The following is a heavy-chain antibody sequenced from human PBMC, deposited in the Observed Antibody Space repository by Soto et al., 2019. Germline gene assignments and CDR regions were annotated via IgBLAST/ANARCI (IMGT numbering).Heavy chain of an antibody. D-gene: IGHD6-6*01. J-gene: IGHJ6*04. CDR3: ASGGWGSSTLDDYYAMDV. Sequence: PGGSVRLSCSASGFSVSNYWMNWVRQAPGKGLGWVSHISSSSSYIYYADSVKDRFTISRDNAKNSLYLQMNSLRAEDTAVYYCASGGWGSSTLDDYYAMDVWGKGTTV. CDR2: ISSSSSYI. V-gene: IGHV3-21*01. CDR1: GFSVSNYW.